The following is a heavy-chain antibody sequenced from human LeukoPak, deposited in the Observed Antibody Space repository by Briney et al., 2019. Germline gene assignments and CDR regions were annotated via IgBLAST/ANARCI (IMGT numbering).Heavy chain of an antibody. CDR1: GFTFSSYA. V-gene: IGHV3-30*14. Sequence: PGGSLRLSCAASGFTFSSYAMHWVRQAPGKGLEWVAVISYDGSNKYYADSVKGRSTISRDNSKNTLYLQMKNLRAEDTAVYYCARDQVALDYWGQGTLVTVSS. CDR3: ARDQVALDY. CDR2: ISYDGSNK. J-gene: IGHJ4*02.